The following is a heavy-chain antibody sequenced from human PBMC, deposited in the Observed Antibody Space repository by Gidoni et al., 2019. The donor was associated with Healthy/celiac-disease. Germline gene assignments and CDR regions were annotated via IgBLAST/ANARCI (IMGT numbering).Heavy chain of an antibody. CDR2: IKQDGSEK. CDR1: GFTVSSYW. Sequence: EVQLVESGGGVVQPGGSQRLSGAACGFTVSSYWMSWVRQAPGKGLEWVANIKQDGSEKYSVDSVKGRFTISRANAKNSLYLQMNSLRAEDTAVYYCARLVAAAGRPYYFDYWGQGTLVTVSS. V-gene: IGHV3-7*03. CDR3: ARLVAAAGRPYYFDY. D-gene: IGHD6-13*01. J-gene: IGHJ4*02.